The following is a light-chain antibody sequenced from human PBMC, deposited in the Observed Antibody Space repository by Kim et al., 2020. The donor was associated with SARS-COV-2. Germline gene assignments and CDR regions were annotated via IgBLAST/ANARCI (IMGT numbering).Light chain of an antibody. V-gene: IGKV1-6*01. Sequence: ESVGDRVTVTCRASQGIRNELGWYQQKPGKAPKVLIYGASSLQSGVPSRFSGSGSGTDFTLTISSLQPEDFATYYCLQDYNYPLTFGGGTKVDIK. CDR3: LQDYNYPLT. J-gene: IGKJ4*01. CDR2: GAS. CDR1: QGIRNE.